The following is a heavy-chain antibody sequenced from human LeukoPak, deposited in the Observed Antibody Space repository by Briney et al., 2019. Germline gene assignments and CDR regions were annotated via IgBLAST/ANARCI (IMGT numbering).Heavy chain of an antibody. CDR3: ARHRIVGADDFDY. D-gene: IGHD1-26*01. CDR2: GFYSGST. J-gene: IGHJ4*02. CDR1: GGSISSSTYY. Sequence: SETLSLTCTVSGGSISSSTYYWGWIRQPPGKGLEWIGSGFYSGSTYSNPSLKSRVTISVDTSKNQFSLKLGFLTGADAAVYYCARHRIVGADDFDYWGQGALVPVS. V-gene: IGHV4-39*01.